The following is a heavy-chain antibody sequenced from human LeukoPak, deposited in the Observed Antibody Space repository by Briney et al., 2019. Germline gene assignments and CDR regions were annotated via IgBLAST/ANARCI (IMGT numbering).Heavy chain of an antibody. CDR2: IYSGGST. CDR3: ARLRHLGNTYYYFDS. J-gene: IGHJ4*02. D-gene: IGHD1-14*01. V-gene: IGHV3-66*04. CDR1: GFTFSSNH. Sequence: PGGSLRLSCAASGFTFSSNHMTWVRQAPGKGLQWVSVIYSGGSTYYADSVKGRFTISRDSSTSTLWLQMNSLRAEDTAVYYCARLRHLGNTYYYFDSWGQGTLVTVSS.